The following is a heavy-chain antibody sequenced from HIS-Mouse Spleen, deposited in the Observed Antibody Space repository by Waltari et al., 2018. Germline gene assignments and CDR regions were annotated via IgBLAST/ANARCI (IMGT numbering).Heavy chain of an antibody. CDR2: INHSGST. CDR1: GGSFSGYY. D-gene: IGHD5-12*01. J-gene: IGHJ4*02. V-gene: IGHV4-34*01. Sequence: QVQLQQWGAGLLKPSETLSLTCAVYGGSFSGYYWIWIRQPPGKGLEWIGEINHSGSTNYNPSLKSRVTISVDTSKNQFSLKLSSVTAADTAVYYCARAIVATIRPPYFDYWGQGTLVTVSS. CDR3: ARAIVATIRPPYFDY.